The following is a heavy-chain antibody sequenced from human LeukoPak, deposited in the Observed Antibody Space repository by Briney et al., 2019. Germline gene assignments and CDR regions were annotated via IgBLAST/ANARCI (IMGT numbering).Heavy chain of an antibody. D-gene: IGHD6-6*01. CDR1: GFLVSNTY. Sequence: PGGSLRLSCAASGFLVSNTYMTWVRQAPGKGLEWVSTVYSGGTTHYADSVKGRFTISRDNSKNTLYLQMNSLRAEDTAVYYCAKDRQLGNWFDPWGQGTLVTVSS. CDR2: VYSGGTT. CDR3: AKDRQLGNWFDP. V-gene: IGHV3-53*01. J-gene: IGHJ5*02.